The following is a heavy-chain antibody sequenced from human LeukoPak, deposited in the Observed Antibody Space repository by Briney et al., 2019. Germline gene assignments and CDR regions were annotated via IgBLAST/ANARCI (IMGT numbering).Heavy chain of an antibody. CDR1: GGSFSGYY. D-gene: IGHD2-2*01. V-gene: IGHV4-34*01. Sequence: KPSETLSLTCAVYGGSFSGYYWSWIRQPPGKGLEWIGSIYNSGTTYYNPSLKSRVTMSVDTSKDQFSLKLSSVTAADTAVYYCARRSIPPIWGQGTMVTVSS. J-gene: IGHJ3*02. CDR3: ARRSIPPI. CDR2: IYNSGTT.